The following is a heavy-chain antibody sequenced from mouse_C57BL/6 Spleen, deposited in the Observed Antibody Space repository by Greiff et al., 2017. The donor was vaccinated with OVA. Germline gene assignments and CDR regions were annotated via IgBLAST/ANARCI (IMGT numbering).Heavy chain of an antibody. CDR2: INPSTGGT. Sequence: VQLQQSGPELVKPGASVKISCKASGYSFTGYYMTWVKQSPEKSLEWIGEINPSTGGTTYNQKFKAKATLTVDKSSSTAYMQRKSLTSEDSAVYYCARWRVTGIWYFDVWGTGTTVTVSS. V-gene: IGHV1-42*01. J-gene: IGHJ1*03. D-gene: IGHD4-1*01. CDR1: GYSFTGYY. CDR3: ARWRVTGIWYFDV.